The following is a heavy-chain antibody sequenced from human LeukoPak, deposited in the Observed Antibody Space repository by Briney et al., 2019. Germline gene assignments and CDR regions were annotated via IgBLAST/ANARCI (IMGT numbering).Heavy chain of an antibody. D-gene: IGHD1-26*01. J-gene: IGHJ4*02. Sequence: ASVKVSCKASGYTFTGYYMHWVRQAPGQGLEWMGWINPNSGGTNYAQKFQGRVTMTRDTSISTAYMELSRLRSDDTAVYYCARVGIVGATNAFDYWGQGTLVTVSS. V-gene: IGHV1-2*02. CDR1: GYTFTGYY. CDR3: ARVGIVGATNAFDY. CDR2: INPNSGGT.